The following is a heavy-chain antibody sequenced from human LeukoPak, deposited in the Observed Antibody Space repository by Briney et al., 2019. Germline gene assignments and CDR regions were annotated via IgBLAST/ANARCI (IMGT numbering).Heavy chain of an antibody. V-gene: IGHV4-34*01. CDR3: ARGDLEDYGDYYGMDV. CDR1: GGSFSGYY. Sequence: PSETLPLTCAVYGGSFSGYYWSWIRQPPGKGLEWIGEINHSGNTKYNPPLQSRVTISVDTSNNQFSLKLSSVTAADTAVYYCARGDLEDYGDYYGMDVWGQGTTVTVSS. CDR2: INHSGNT. J-gene: IGHJ6*02. D-gene: IGHD4-17*01.